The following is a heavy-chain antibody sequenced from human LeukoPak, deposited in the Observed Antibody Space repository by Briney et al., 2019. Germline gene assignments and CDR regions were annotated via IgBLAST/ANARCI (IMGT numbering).Heavy chain of an antibody. CDR3: ARQGGSYSWFDP. CDR1: W. CDR2: IYPGDSDT. J-gene: IGHJ5*02. Sequence: WIGWVRRMPGKGLEWMGIIYPGDSDTRYSPSFEGQVTISADKSISTAYLQWSSLKASDTAMYYCARQGGSYSWFDPWGQGTLVTVSS. V-gene: IGHV5-51*01. D-gene: IGHD1-26*01.